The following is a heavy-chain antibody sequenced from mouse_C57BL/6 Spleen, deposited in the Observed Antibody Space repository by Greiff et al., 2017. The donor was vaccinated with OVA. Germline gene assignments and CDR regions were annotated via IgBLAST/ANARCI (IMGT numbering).Heavy chain of an antibody. J-gene: IGHJ4*01. Sequence: QVQLQQSGPELVKPGASVKISCKASGYAFSSSWMNWVKQRPGKGLEWIGRIYPGDGDTNYNGKFKGKATLTADKSSSTAYMQLSSLTSEDSAVYFCARGGGYDDRYAMDYWGQGTSVTVSS. CDR2: IYPGDGDT. CDR1: GYAFSSSW. CDR3: ARGGGYDDRYAMDY. V-gene: IGHV1-82*01. D-gene: IGHD2-2*01.